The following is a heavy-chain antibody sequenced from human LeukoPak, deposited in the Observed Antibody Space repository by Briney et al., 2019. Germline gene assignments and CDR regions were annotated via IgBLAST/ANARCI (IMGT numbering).Heavy chain of an antibody. V-gene: IGHV1-24*01. Sequence: ASVKVSCKVSGYTLTESSIHWVRQAPGKGLEWMGSFDPEDGETIYAQKFQGRVTMTEDTSTDTTYMELSSLRSEDTAVYYCAIQYSSGWYRYYFDYWGQGTLVTVSS. CDR2: FDPEDGET. CDR3: AIQYSSGWYRYYFDY. D-gene: IGHD6-19*01. CDR1: GYTLTESS. J-gene: IGHJ4*02.